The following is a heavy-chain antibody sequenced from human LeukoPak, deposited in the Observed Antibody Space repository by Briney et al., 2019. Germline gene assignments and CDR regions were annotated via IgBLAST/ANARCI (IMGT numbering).Heavy chain of an antibody. D-gene: IGHD3-22*01. CDR3: ARDYYDSSGYYLVFDY. J-gene: IGHJ4*02. V-gene: IGHV1-46*01. CDR2: INPSGGST. CDR1: GYTFTSYY. Sequence: GASVKVSCKASGYTFTSYYMHWVRQHPGQGLEWMGIINPSGGSTSYAQKFQGRVTMTRDTSTSTVYMELSSLRSEDTAVYYCARDYYDSSGYYLVFDYWGQGTLVTVSS.